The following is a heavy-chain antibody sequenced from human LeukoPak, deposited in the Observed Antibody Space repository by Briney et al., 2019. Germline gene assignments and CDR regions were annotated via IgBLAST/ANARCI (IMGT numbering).Heavy chain of an antibody. D-gene: IGHD6-19*01. CDR3: ATRYSSGWYAGAGDAFDI. Sequence: ASVKVSFKASGYTFTVYYMHWVRQAPGQGLEWMGWINPNSGGTNYAQKFQGRVTMTRDTSISTAYMELSRLRSDDTAVYYCATRYSSGWYAGAGDAFDIWGQGTMVTVSS. CDR1: GYTFTVYY. V-gene: IGHV1-2*02. J-gene: IGHJ3*02. CDR2: INPNSGGT.